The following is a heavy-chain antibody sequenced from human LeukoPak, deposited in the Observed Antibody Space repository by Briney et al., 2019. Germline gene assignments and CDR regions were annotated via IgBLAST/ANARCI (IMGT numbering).Heavy chain of an antibody. CDR3: ARGTYGYYMDV. CDR2: IYYSGST. J-gene: IGHJ6*03. D-gene: IGHD4-17*01. Sequence: SETLSLTCAVSGYSISSGYYWGWIRQPPGKGLEWIGYIYYSGSTNYNPSLKSRVTISVDTSKNQFSLKLSSVTAADTAVYYCARGTYGYYMDVWGKGTTVTVSS. CDR1: GYSISSGYY. V-gene: IGHV4-61*01.